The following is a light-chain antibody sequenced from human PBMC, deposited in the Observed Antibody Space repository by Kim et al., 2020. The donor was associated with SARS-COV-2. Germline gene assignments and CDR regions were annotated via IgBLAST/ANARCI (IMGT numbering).Light chain of an antibody. Sequence: QSALTQPPSASGSPGQSVTISCTGTSSDVGGYNYVSWYQQHPGKAPKLMIYEVSKRPSGVPDRFSGSKSGNTASLTVSGPQAEDEADYYCSSYAGSNNFVFGTGT. CDR2: EVS. J-gene: IGLJ1*01. CDR3: SSYAGSNNFV. CDR1: SSDVGGYNY. V-gene: IGLV2-8*01.